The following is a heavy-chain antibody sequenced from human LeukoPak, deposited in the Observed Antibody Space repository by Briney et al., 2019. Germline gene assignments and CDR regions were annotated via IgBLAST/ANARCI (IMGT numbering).Heavy chain of an antibody. V-gene: IGHV4-4*07. CDR1: GGSISGYC. CDR3: AREPTSGREPTSGRPLDY. Sequence: SETLSLTCTVSGGSISGYCWTWIRQPAGKGLEWIGRIYSSGSNNYNPSLNSRVTMSLDTSKNHFSLNLTSVTAADTAVYYCAREPTSGREPTSGRPLDYWGQGTLVTVSS. J-gene: IGHJ4*02. D-gene: IGHD5-12*01. CDR2: IYSSGSN.